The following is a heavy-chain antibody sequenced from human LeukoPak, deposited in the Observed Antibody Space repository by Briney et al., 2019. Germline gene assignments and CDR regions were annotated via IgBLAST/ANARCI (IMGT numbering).Heavy chain of an antibody. V-gene: IGHV4-59*01. CDR2: IYYGGST. D-gene: IGHD4-17*01. J-gene: IGHJ3*02. CDR3: ARRYGDYDAFDI. CDR1: GGSISSYY. Sequence: SETLSLTCTVSGGSISSYYWSWIRQPPGKGLEWIGYIYYGGSTNYNPSLKSRVTISVDTSKNQFSLKLSSVTAADTAVYYCARRYGDYDAFDIWGQGTMVTVSS.